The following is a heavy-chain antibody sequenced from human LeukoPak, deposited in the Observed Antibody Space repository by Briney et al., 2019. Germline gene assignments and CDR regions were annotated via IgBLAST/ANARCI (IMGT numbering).Heavy chain of an antibody. V-gene: IGHV3-48*01. D-gene: IGHD4-17*01. J-gene: IGHJ4*02. CDR3: ARGGHGDYFDY. Sequence: GGSLRLSCAASGFTFSSYSTNWVRQAPGDGLEWVSYISSSSSTIYYADSVKGRFTISRDNAKNSLYLQMNSLRAEDTAVYYCARGGHGDYFDYWGQGTLVTVSS. CDR1: GFTFSSYS. CDR2: ISSSSSTI.